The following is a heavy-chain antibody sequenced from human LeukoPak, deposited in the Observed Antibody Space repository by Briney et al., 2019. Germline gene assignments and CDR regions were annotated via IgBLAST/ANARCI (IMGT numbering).Heavy chain of an antibody. J-gene: IGHJ4*02. V-gene: IGHV3-7*03. D-gene: IGHD2-2*01. Sequence: PGGSLRLSRAASGFTFSSYWMSWVRQAPGKGLEWVANIKQDGSEKYYVDSVKGRFTISRGNSKNTLYLQMNSLRAEDTAVYYCAKQDIVVVPAAMLLDYWGQGTLVTVSS. CDR3: AKQDIVVVPAAMLLDY. CDR2: IKQDGSEK. CDR1: GFTFSSYW.